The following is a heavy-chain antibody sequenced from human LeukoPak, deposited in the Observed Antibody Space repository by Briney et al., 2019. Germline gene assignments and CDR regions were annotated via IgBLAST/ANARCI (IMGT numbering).Heavy chain of an antibody. J-gene: IGHJ5*02. D-gene: IGHD2-2*01. CDR1: GFTVSSNY. V-gene: IGHV3-66*02. CDR3: ARDFWDIVVVPAASNWFDP. Sequence: PGGSLRLSCAASGFTVSSNYMSWVRQAPGKGLEWVSVIYSGGSTYYADSVKGRFTISRDNSKNTLYLQMNSLRAEDTAVYYCARDFWDIVVVPAASNWFDPWGQGTLVTVSS. CDR2: IYSGGST.